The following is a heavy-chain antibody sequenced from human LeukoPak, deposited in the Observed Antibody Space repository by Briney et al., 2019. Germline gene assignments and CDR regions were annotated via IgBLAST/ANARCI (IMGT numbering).Heavy chain of an antibody. Sequence: ASVKVSCKASGYTFTSYAMNWVRQAPGQGLEWMGWINTNTGNPTYAQGFTGRFVFSLDTSVSTAYLQISSLKAEDTAVYYCARGIVGAIYYYYYMDVWGKGTTVTVSS. D-gene: IGHD1-26*01. J-gene: IGHJ6*03. V-gene: IGHV7-4-1*02. CDR2: INTNTGNP. CDR1: GYTFTSYA. CDR3: ARGIVGAIYYYYYMDV.